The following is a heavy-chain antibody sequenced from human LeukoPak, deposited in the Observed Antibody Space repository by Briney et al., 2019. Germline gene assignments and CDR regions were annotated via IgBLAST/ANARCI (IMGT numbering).Heavy chain of an antibody. CDR3: VRVAKERVGGVYYFDY. Sequence: GGSLRLSCATSGFTFSDYDMHWVRQATGKGLEWVSAIGTAGDTYYTGSVKGRFTISRENAKNSLYLQMNSLRAGDTAVYYCVRVAKERVGGVYYFDYWGQGTPVTVSS. J-gene: IGHJ4*02. D-gene: IGHD1-1*01. V-gene: IGHV3-13*01. CDR1: GFTFSDYD. CDR2: IGTAGDT.